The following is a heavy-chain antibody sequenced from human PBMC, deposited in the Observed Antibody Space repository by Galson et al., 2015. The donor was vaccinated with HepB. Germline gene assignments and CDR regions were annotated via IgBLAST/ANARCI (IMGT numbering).Heavy chain of an antibody. CDR2: INSDGSST. CDR3: ARVEYCSSTSCYETGYFDY. CDR1: GFTFSSYW. V-gene: IGHV3-74*01. J-gene: IGHJ4*02. Sequence: SLRLSCAASGFTFSSYWMHWVRQAPGKGLVWVSRINSDGSSTRYADSVKGRFTISRDNAKNTLYLQMNSLRAEDTAVYYCARVEYCSSTSCYETGYFDYWGQGTLVTVSS. D-gene: IGHD2-2*01.